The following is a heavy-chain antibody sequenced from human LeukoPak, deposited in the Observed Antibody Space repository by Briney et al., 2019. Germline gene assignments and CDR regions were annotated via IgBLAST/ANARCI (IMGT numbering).Heavy chain of an antibody. D-gene: IGHD5-12*01. CDR1: GGSFSGYY. V-gene: IGHV4-34*01. Sequence: SETLSLTCAVYGGSFSGYYWSWIRQPPGKGPEWIGEINHSGSTNYNPSLKSRVTISVDTSKNQFSLKLSSVTAADTAVYYCARRGLRGYSGYNNWFDPWGQGTLVTVSS. CDR3: ARRGLRGYSGYNNWFDP. CDR2: INHSGST. J-gene: IGHJ5*02.